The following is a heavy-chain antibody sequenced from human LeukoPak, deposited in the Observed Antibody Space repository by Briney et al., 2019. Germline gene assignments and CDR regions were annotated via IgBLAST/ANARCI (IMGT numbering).Heavy chain of an antibody. D-gene: IGHD6-13*01. CDR3: ARVAWQQLILYYFDY. Sequence: GRSLRLSCAATGFTFSSYAMPWVREAPGKVLEWVAVISYDGSNKYYADSVKGRFTISRDNSKNTLYLQMNSLRAEDTAVYYCARVAWQQLILYYFDYWGQGTLVTVSS. V-gene: IGHV3-30*04. CDR1: GFTFSSYA. J-gene: IGHJ4*02. CDR2: ISYDGSNK.